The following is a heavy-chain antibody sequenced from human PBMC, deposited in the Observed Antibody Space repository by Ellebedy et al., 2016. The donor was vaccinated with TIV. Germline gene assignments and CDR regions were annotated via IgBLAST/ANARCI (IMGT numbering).Heavy chain of an antibody. CDR1: GYTFTGYY. D-gene: IGHD3-10*01. Sequence: AASVKVSCKASGYTFTGYYMHWVRQAPGQGLEWMGWINPNSGGTNYAQKLQGRVTMTTDTSTSTAYMELRSLRSDDTAVYYCARGSGSYYNPTYNWFDPWGQGTLVTVSS. CDR3: ARGSGSYYNPTYNWFDP. CDR2: INPNSGGT. J-gene: IGHJ5*02. V-gene: IGHV1-2*02.